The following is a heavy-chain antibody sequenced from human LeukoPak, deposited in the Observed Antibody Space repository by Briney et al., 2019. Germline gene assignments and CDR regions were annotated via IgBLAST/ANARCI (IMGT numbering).Heavy chain of an antibody. D-gene: IGHD4-23*01. CDR3: ARGRAVAVYFDL. CDR1: GGSISGYY. J-gene: IGHJ2*01. Sequence: SETLSLTCTVSGGSISGYYWSWIRQPPGKGLEWTGYIYSSGTTNYNPSLKSQITISLDTSKNQFSLKLSSVTAADTAVYYCARGRAVAVYFDLWGRGTLVTVSS. CDR2: IYSSGTT. V-gene: IGHV4-59*12.